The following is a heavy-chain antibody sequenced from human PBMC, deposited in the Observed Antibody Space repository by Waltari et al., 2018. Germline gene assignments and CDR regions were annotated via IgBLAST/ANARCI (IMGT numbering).Heavy chain of an antibody. CDR1: GFTVSSNY. D-gene: IGHD3-3*01. J-gene: IGHJ4*02. V-gene: IGHV3-53*01. CDR3: ATHSPTITIFVAVPPDY. Sequence: EVQLVESGGGLIQPGGSLRLSCAASGFTVSSNYMSWVRQAPGQGLEWVSVIYSGGSTYYEDSCKGLSTISIDNCKNTLYLQMNSLRAEYTAVYYCATHSPTITIFVAVPPDYWGQGTLVTVSS. CDR2: IYSGGST.